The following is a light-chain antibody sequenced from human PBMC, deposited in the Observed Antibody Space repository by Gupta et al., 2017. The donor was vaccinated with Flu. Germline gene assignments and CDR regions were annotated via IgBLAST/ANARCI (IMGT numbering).Light chain of an antibody. Sequence: SSSNVGNKYVYWYQQFPGTAPRLLIYRNNQRPSGVPDRFSGSKSGTSASLAISGLRPEDEADYSCASWDDSLSGPVFGGGTKLTVL. CDR2: RNN. CDR1: SSNVGNKY. V-gene: IGLV1-47*01. J-gene: IGLJ2*01. CDR3: ASWDDSLSGPV.